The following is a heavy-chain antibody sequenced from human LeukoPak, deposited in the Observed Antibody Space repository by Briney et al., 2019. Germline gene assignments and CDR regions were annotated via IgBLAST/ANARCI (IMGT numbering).Heavy chain of an antibody. CDR1: GFTFSSYE. CDR2: ISSSGSTI. Sequence: PGGSLRLSCAASGFTFSSYEMNWVRQAPGKGLEWVSYISSSGSTIYYADSVKGRFTISRDNAKNSLYLQMDSLRAEDTAVYYCASRPSGSYRQHWGQGTLVTVSS. CDR3: ASRPSGSYRQH. V-gene: IGHV3-48*03. J-gene: IGHJ1*01. D-gene: IGHD1-26*01.